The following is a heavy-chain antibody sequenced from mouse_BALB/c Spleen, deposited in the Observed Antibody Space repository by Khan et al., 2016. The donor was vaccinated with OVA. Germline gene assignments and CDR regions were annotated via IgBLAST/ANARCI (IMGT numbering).Heavy chain of an antibody. D-gene: IGHD1-1*01. CDR2: IYPGSGNS. Sequence: QVQLQQSGGELVRPGTSVKMSCKATGYTFTNFWIGWVKQRPGHGLEWIGDIYPGSGNSNFNEKFRGKATLTSDTSSSTAYMQLSSLKFEDSAIYYCAIPYCYGSRYDTMDAWGQGTSVTVSS. CDR1: GYTFTNFW. V-gene: IGHV1-63*02. J-gene: IGHJ4*01. CDR3: AIPYCYGSRYDTMDA.